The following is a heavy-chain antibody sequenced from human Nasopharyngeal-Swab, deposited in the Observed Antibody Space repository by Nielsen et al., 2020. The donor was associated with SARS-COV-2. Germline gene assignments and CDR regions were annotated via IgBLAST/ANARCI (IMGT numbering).Heavy chain of an antibody. J-gene: IGHJ6*03. Sequence: GESLKISCAASGFTFSSYGMHWVRQAPGKGLEWVAVISYDGSNKYYADSVKGRFTISRDNSKNTLYLQMNSLRAEDTAVYYCAKEPYPSVLRYFDFYYMDVWGKGTTVTVSS. CDR2: ISYDGSNK. D-gene: IGHD3-9*01. CDR1: GFTFSSYG. V-gene: IGHV3-30*18. CDR3: AKEPYPSVLRYFDFYYMDV.